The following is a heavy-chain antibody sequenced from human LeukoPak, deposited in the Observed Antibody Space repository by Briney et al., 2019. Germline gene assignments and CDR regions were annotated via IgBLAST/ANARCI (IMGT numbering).Heavy chain of an antibody. CDR3: ARGQNYDILTGYFDY. D-gene: IGHD3-9*01. J-gene: IGHJ4*02. CDR1: GFTFSDYW. V-gene: IGHV3-74*01. Sequence: GGSLRLSCAASGFTFSDYWIHWVRQAPGKGLVWVSRINADGSITNYADSVKGRFSISRDNAKNTLYLQMSSLRAEDTAVYYCARGQNYDILTGYFDYWGQGTLVTVSS. CDR2: INADGSIT.